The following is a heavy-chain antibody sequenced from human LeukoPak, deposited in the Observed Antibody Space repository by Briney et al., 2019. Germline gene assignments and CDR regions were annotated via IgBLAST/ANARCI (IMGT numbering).Heavy chain of an antibody. Sequence: GGAVRLSCAASGFIFNTYAMSWVRQAPWKGVEWVSTRGGSGESTHYADSVQGRCTISRDNSLYTVYLQMDSLRGDDTAVYDCAKDGAVSGYFDNWGQGTLVTVSS. CDR3: AKDGAVSGYFDN. V-gene: IGHV3-23*01. CDR2: RGGSGEST. J-gene: IGHJ4*02. D-gene: IGHD6-19*01. CDR1: GFIFNTYA.